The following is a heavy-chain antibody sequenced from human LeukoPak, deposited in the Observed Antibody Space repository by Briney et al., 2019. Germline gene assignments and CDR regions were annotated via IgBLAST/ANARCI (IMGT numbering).Heavy chain of an antibody. Sequence: SETLSLTCTVSGGSISSGSYYWSWIRQPAGKGLEWIGRIYTSGSTNYNPSLKSRVTISVDTSKNQFSLKLSSVTAADTAVYYCARVAYYDILTGYYIGAFDIWGQGTMVTVSS. CDR3: ARVAYYDILTGYYIGAFDI. V-gene: IGHV4-61*02. J-gene: IGHJ3*02. CDR1: GGSISSGSYY. CDR2: IYTSGST. D-gene: IGHD3-9*01.